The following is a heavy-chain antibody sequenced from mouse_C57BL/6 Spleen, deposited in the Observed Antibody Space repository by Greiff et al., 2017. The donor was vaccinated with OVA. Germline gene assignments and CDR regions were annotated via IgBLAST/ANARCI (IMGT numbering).Heavy chain of an antibody. CDR1: GFNIKNSY. CDR2: IDPANGNT. J-gene: IGHJ1*03. D-gene: IGHD1-1*01. Sequence: VQLQQSVAELVRPGASVKLSCTASGFNIKNSYMHWVKQRPEQGLEWIGRIDPANGNTKYAPKFQGKATITADTSSNTAYLQLSSLTSEDTAIYYCGYYYGSSRYFDVWGTGTTVTVSS. CDR3: GYYYGSSRYFDV. V-gene: IGHV14-3*01.